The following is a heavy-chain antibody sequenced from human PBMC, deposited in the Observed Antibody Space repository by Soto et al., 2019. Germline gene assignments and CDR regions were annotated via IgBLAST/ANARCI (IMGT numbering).Heavy chain of an antibody. V-gene: IGHV3-11*01. CDR1: GFTFSDYY. Sequence: GWSLRLSCAASGFTFSDYYMSWIRQAPGKGLEWVSYISSSGSTIYYADYVKGRFTISRDNAKNSLYLQMNRLRAEDTAVYYCARDEYSGSYYDYWGKGTLVTVFS. D-gene: IGHD1-26*01. CDR3: ARDEYSGSYYDY. J-gene: IGHJ4*02. CDR2: ISSSGSTI.